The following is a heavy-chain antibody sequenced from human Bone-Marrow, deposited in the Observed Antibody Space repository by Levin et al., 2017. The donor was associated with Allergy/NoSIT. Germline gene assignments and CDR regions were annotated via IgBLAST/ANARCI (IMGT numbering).Heavy chain of an antibody. D-gene: IGHD5-18*01. CDR3: ARDLVDTAMVPDRQGFDY. Sequence: GGSLRLSCAASGFTFSDYYMSWIRQAPGKGLEWVSYISSSGSTIYYADSVKGRFTISRDNAKNSLYLQMNSLRAEDTAVYYCARDLVDTAMVPDRQGFDYWGQGTLVTVSS. CDR2: ISSSGSTI. V-gene: IGHV3-11*01. CDR1: GFTFSDYY. J-gene: IGHJ4*02.